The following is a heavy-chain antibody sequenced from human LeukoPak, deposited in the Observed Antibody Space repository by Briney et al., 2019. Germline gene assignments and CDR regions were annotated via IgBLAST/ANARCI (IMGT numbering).Heavy chain of an antibody. V-gene: IGHV3-74*01. D-gene: IGHD7-27*01. CDR1: GFTFSNYW. CDR3: AKDIIPKLGTGQDAFDI. Sequence: GGSLRLSCVASGFTFSNYWMHWVRQPPGKGLVWVSRINSDGSSTSYADSVKGRFTISRDNAKNTLYLQMNSLRAEDTAVYYCAKDIIPKLGTGQDAFDIWGQGTMVTVSS. J-gene: IGHJ3*02. CDR2: INSDGSST.